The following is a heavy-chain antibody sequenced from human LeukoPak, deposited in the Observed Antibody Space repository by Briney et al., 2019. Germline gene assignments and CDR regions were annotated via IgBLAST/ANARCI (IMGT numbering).Heavy chain of an antibody. CDR3: TRDNWAYYYGSGGDY. V-gene: IGHV3-49*04. J-gene: IGHJ4*02. Sequence: PGRSLRLSCTASGFTFGDYAMSWVRQAPGKGLEWVGFIRSKAYGGTTEYAASVKGRFTISRDDSKSIAYLQMNSLKTEDTAVYYCTRDNWAYYYGSGGDYWGQGTLVTVSS. D-gene: IGHD3-10*01. CDR1: GFTFGDYA. CDR2: IRSKAYGGTT.